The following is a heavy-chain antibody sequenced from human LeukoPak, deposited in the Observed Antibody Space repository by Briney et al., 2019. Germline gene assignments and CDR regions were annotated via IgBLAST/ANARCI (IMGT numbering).Heavy chain of an antibody. D-gene: IGHD2-2*01. V-gene: IGHV1-69*04. CDR1: GGTFSSYA. Sequence: SVKVSCKASGGTFSSYAISWVRQAPGQGLEWMGRIIPILGIANYAQKFQGRVTITADKSTSTAYIELSSLRSEDTAVYYCARVCSSTSCYGSDYWGQGTLVTVSS. J-gene: IGHJ4*02. CDR2: IIPILGIA. CDR3: ARVCSSTSCYGSDY.